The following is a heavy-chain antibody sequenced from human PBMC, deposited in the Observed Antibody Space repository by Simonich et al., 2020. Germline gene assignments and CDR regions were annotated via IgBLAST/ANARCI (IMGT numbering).Heavy chain of an antibody. V-gene: IGHV3-30*18. Sequence: QVQLVESGGGVVQPGRSLRLSCAASGFTFSSYGMHWVRPAPGNGLEWVAGIWYDGSNKYYAAVVKGRFTIARDNSKNTRYLQMNSLRAEDTAMYYCAKESTVSRWDYYYGMDVWGQGTTVTVSS. CDR2: IWYDGSNK. D-gene: IGHD4-17*01. J-gene: IGHJ6*02. CDR1: GFTFSSYG. CDR3: AKESTVSRWDYYYGMDV.